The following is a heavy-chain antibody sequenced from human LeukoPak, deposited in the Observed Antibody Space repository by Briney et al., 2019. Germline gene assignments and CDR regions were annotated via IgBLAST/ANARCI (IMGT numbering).Heavy chain of an antibody. J-gene: IGHJ4*02. D-gene: IGHD3-22*01. CDR2: IRSKAYGGTT. Sequence: PGGSLRVSCTASGFTFGDYAMSWVRQAPGKGLEWVGFIRSKAYGGTTEYAASVRGRFTISRDDSKSIAYLQMNSLKTEDTAVYYCTRHVVITTVFDYWGQGTLVTVSS. CDR3: TRHVVITTVFDY. CDR1: GFTFGDYA. V-gene: IGHV3-49*04.